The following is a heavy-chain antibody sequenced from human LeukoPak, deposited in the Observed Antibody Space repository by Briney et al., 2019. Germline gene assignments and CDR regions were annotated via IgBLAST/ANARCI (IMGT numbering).Heavy chain of an antibody. V-gene: IGHV4-59*08. J-gene: IGHJ6*02. CDR2: IYYSVST. CDR1: GGSISSYY. Sequence: SETLSLTCTVSGGSISSYYCSWIRQPPGKGLEWSGYIYYSVSTNYNPSLKSRVTISVDTSKNQFSLKLSSVTAADTAVYYCARHLPYPYDYVWGSYRYYYYGMDVWGQGTTVTVSS. CDR3: ARHLPYPYDYVWGSYRYYYYGMDV. D-gene: IGHD3-16*02.